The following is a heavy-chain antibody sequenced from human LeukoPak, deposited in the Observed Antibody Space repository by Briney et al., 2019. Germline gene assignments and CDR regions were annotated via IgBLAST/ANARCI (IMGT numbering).Heavy chain of an antibody. J-gene: IGHJ4*02. V-gene: IGHV1-69*01. CDR3: ARGGDSSGYYLHYFDY. Sequence: SVKVSCKASGGTFSSYAISWVRQAPGQGLEWMGGIIPIFGTANYAQKFQGRVTITADESTSTAYMELSSLRSEDTAVYYCARGGDSSGYYLHYFDYWGQGTLVTVSS. CDR2: IIPIFGTA. D-gene: IGHD3-22*01. CDR1: GGTFSSYA.